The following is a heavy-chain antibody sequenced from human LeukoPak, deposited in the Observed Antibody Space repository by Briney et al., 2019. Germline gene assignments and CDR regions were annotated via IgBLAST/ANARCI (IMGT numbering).Heavy chain of an antibody. J-gene: IGHJ4*02. CDR2: IKRDGSEK. CDR1: GFTLSSYW. Sequence: GGSLRLSCAASGFTLSSYWMSWVRQAPGKGLEWVANIKRDGSEKYYVDSVKGRFSISRDNAKNSLYLQMNSLRVEDTAVYYCVRDDRATKPCWGQGTLVTVSS. CDR3: VRDDRATKPC. D-gene: IGHD1-1*01. V-gene: IGHV3-7*01.